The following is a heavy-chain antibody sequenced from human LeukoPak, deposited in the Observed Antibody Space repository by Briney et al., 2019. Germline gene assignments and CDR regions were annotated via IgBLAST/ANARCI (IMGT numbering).Heavy chain of an antibody. CDR2: IYHSGST. CDR3: ASELTTVPPDYYYYYMDV. J-gene: IGHJ6*03. Sequence: PSETLSLTCTVSGYSISSGYYWGWIRQPPGKGLEWIGSIYHSGSTYYNPSLKSRVTISVDTSKNQFSLKLSSVTAADTAVYYCASELTTVPPDYYYYYMDVWGKGTTITVSS. D-gene: IGHD4-17*01. CDR1: GYSISSGYY. V-gene: IGHV4-38-2*02.